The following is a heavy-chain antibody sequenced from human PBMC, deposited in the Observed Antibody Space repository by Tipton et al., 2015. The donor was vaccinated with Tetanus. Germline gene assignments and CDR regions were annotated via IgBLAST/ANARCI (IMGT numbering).Heavy chain of an antibody. CDR1: GGSVSSGSYY. CDR3: ARYDSSGYYYSPTYAFDI. D-gene: IGHD3-22*01. V-gene: IGHV4-61*01. CDR2: IYYSGST. J-gene: IGHJ3*02. Sequence: LRLSCTVSGGSVSSGSYYWSWIRQPPGKGLEWIGYIYYSGSTNYNPSLKSRVTISVDTSKNQFSLKLSSVTAADTAVYYCARYDSSGYYYSPTYAFDIWGQGTMVTVSS.